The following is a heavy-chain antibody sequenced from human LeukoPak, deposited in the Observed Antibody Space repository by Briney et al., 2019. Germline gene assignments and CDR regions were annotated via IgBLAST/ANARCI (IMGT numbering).Heavy chain of an antibody. V-gene: IGHV5-51*01. CDR2: IYPGDSDT. D-gene: IGHD6-13*01. Sequence: GESLKISCKGSGYSFTSYWIGWVRQMPGKGLEWMGIIYPGDSDTRYSPSFQGQVTISADKSISTAYLQWSSLKASDTAMYYCARWEGTSEIAAGSPDYWGQGTLVTVSS. J-gene: IGHJ4*02. CDR1: GYSFTSYW. CDR3: ARWEGTSEIAAGSPDY.